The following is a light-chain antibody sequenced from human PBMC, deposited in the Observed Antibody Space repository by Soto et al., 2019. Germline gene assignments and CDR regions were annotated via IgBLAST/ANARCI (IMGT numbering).Light chain of an antibody. J-gene: IGLJ3*02. CDR1: SSNIGSNT. Sequence: QSVLTQPPSASGTLGQRVTISSSGSSSNIGSNTVNWYQQLPGTAPKLLIYSNNQRHSGVPDRFSGSKSGTSASLAISGLQSEDEADYYCAAWDGSLNGWVFGGGTKVTVL. CDR3: AAWDGSLNGWV. CDR2: SNN. V-gene: IGLV1-44*01.